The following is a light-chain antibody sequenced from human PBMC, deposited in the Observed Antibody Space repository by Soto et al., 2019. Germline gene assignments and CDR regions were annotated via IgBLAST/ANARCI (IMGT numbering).Light chain of an antibody. CDR3: LHCGSSGIT. J-gene: IGKJ5*01. Sequence: KAQKRAAQAECVEVGGALSCRASQSVSSKLAWYRQRPGQAPRLVIYDTSTRATGVPARFSGSGSGTGFAVTVFLLKPEDYVVYYCLHCGSSGITFGQGTRLEIK. CDR1: QSVSSK. V-gene: IGKV3-15*01. CDR2: DTS.